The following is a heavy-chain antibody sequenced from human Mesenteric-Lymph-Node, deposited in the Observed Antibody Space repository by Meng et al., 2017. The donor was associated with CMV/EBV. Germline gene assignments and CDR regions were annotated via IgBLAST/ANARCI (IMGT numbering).Heavy chain of an antibody. CDR3: ARGGGISYYYGSGPFTT. Sequence: GSFSGYYWTWLRQPPGRGLEWVGEINHSGSTNYNPSLKSRVTISVDTSKNQFSLKLSSVTAADTAVYYCARGGGISYYYGSGPFTTWGQGTTVTVSS. CDR2: INHSGST. J-gene: IGHJ6*02. CDR1: GSFSGYY. D-gene: IGHD3-10*01. V-gene: IGHV4-34*01.